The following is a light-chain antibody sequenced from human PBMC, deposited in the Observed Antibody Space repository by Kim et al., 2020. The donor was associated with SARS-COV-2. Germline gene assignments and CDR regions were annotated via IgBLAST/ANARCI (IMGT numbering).Light chain of an antibody. CDR1: SLRSYY. J-gene: IGLJ3*02. CDR3: NSRDSSGNHWV. Sequence: SSELTQDPAVSVALGQTVRITCQGDSLRSYYASWYQQKPGQAPVLVIYGKNNRPSGIPDRFSGSSSGNTASLTITVAQAEDEADYYCNSRDSSGNHWVFG. CDR2: GKN. V-gene: IGLV3-19*01.